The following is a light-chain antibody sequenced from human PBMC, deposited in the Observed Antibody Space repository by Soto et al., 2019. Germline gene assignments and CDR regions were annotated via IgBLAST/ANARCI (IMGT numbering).Light chain of an antibody. CDR2: DAS. CDR1: QDITNY. J-gene: IGKJ2*01. V-gene: IGKV1-33*01. Sequence: DIQMTQSPSSLSASVGDRVTITCQASQDITNYLNWYQQKPGKAPKLLIYDASNLETGVPSRFSGSGSGTDFTFTISSLQPEDIAKYYCQQYDNLPPLFGQGTKLEIK. CDR3: QQYDNLPPL.